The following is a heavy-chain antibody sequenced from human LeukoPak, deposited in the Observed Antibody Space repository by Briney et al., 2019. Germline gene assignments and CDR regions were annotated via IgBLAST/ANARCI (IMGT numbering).Heavy chain of an antibody. CDR2: IIPILGIA. CDR3: ASALVGAISDY. J-gene: IGHJ4*02. V-gene: IGHV1-69*04. CDR1: GYTFTSYG. Sequence: ASVKVSCKASGYTFTSYGISWVQQAPGQGLEWMGRIIPILGIANYAQKFQGRVTITADKSTSTAYMELSSLRSEDTAVYYCASALVGAISDYWGQGTLVTVSS. D-gene: IGHD1-26*01.